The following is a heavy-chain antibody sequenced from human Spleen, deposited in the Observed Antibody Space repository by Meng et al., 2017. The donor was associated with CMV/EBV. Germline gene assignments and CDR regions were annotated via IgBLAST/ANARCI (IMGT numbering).Heavy chain of an antibody. CDR3: ARGPDYSSSPYYFDY. Sequence: GESLKISCAASGFSFSDYYMNWIRQAPGKGLEWVSYISTNSRNIYYEDSVKGRFTISRDDANDSLYLQMNSLRVEDTDVYYCARGPDYSSSPYYFDYWGQGMLVTVSS. D-gene: IGHD6-6*01. J-gene: IGHJ4*02. CDR2: ISTNSRNI. CDR1: GFSFSDYY. V-gene: IGHV3-11*04.